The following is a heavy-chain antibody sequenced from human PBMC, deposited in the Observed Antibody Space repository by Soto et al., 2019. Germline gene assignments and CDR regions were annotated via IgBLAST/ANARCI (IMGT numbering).Heavy chain of an antibody. CDR3: ARQRVAPAQYYFDF. CDR2: ITDIGST. J-gene: IGHJ4*02. Sequence: SETLSLTCAVSGGTVSSGSYFWTWIRQPPGKRLEWIGYITDIGSTSYNPSLNSRVTILTDTTKNLFSLNLRSVTAADTAVYYCARQRVAPAQYYFDFWGQGIPVTVSS. D-gene: IGHD5-18*01. V-gene: IGHV4-61*01. CDR1: GGTVSSGSYF.